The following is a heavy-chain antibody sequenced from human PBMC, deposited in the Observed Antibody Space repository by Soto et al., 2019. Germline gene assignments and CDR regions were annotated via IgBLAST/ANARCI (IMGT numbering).Heavy chain of an antibody. CDR3: ARDAPAYSGGDCYRGAFDI. CDR1: GGSISSGDYY. D-gene: IGHD2-21*02. J-gene: IGHJ3*02. CDR2: IYYSGST. Sequence: QVQLQESGPGLVKPSQTLSLTCTVSGGSISSGDYYWSWIRQPPGKGLEWIGYIYYSGSTYYNPSLKSRVTISVDTSKNQFSLKLSSVTAADTAVYYCARDAPAYSGGDCYRGAFDIWGQGTMVTVSS. V-gene: IGHV4-30-4*01.